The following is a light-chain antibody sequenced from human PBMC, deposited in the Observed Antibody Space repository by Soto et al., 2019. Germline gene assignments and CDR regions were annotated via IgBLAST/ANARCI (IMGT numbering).Light chain of an antibody. J-gene: IGKJ5*01. CDR1: QGISSW. CDR2: AAS. CDR3: QPSASFPLT. V-gene: IGKV1-12*01. Sequence: DIQMTQSPSSVSASVGDRVTITCRASQGISSWLAWYEQKQGKAPKLLLYAASRLQSGVPSRFSGSGSGTDFTLTISSLQPEDFASYYCQPSASFPLTFGQGTRLEIK.